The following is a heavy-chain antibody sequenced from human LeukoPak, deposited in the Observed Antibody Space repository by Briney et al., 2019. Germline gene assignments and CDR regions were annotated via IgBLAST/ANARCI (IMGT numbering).Heavy chain of an antibody. D-gene: IGHD5-18*01. V-gene: IGHV4-59*01. CDR3: ARASGYSFRFSYYYYHLDV. CDR1: GGSLSDNY. Sequence: SETLSLTCTVSGGSLSDNYWSWIRQPPGKGLEWIGYIYYSGSTKYNPSLKSRVTVSVDKSKNQFSLKVTSVTAADTAVYYCARASGYSFRFSYYYYHLDVWGQGTTVTVSS. CDR2: IYYSGST. J-gene: IGHJ6*02.